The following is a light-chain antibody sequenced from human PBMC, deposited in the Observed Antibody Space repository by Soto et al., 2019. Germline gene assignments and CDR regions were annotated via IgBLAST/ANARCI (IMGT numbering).Light chain of an antibody. CDR3: QQSYSTPLYT. V-gene: IGKV1-39*01. CDR2: GAT. Sequence: DIQMTQSPSSLSASVGDRVTITCRASQSSSSYLNWYQQKPGKAPKVLIYGATTLQSGVPSRFSGSGSGTDFTLTISSLQPEDFAAYYCQQSYSTPLYTFGQGTKLEI. CDR1: QSSSSY. J-gene: IGKJ2*01.